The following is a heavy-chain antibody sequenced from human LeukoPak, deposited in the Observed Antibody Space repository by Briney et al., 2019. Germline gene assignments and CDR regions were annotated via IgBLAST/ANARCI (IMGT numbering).Heavy chain of an antibody. CDR1: GFTFSTYW. CDR2: IKQDGSEK. Sequence: GGSLRLSCAASGFTFSTYWMTWVRQAPGKGLEWVANIKQDGSEKYYVDSLRGRFSISRDNVKNSLLLQMSSLSAEDTAVYYCARCPYDSTGYYSVPSHLDYWGQGTLVTVSS. J-gene: IGHJ4*02. CDR3: ARCPYDSTGYYSVPSHLDY. V-gene: IGHV3-7*01. D-gene: IGHD3-22*01.